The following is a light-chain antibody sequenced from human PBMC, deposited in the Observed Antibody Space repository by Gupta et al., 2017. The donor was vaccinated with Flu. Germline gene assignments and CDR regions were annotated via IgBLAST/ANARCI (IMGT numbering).Light chain of an antibody. CDR2: RTS. CDR1: AGSISSDHS. J-gene: IGLJ2*01. V-gene: IGLV8-61*01. Sequence: TLTLTCGFGAGSISSDHSTSAYQQRPGQAPSTLGYRTSTRASGVPERFSGSILGHKSALTIAGAQADDSCLYYCVLYMGPGVWIFGGGPRVTVL. CDR3: VLYMGPGVWI.